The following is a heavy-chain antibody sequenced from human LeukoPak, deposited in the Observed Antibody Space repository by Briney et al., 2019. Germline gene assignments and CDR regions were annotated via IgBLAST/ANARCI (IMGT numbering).Heavy chain of an antibody. J-gene: IGHJ4*02. Sequence: GGSLRLSCAASGFTFSSYWMSWVRQAPGKGLEWVSYISSSSSSIYYADSVKGRFTISRDNAKNSLYLQMNSLRAEDTAAYYCARGPIAARPHFDYWGQGTLVTVSS. V-gene: IGHV3-48*01. D-gene: IGHD6-6*01. CDR2: ISSSSSSI. CDR3: ARGPIAARPHFDY. CDR1: GFTFSSYW.